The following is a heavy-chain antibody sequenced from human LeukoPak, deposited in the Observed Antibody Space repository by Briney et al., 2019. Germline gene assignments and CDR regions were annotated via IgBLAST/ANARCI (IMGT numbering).Heavy chain of an antibody. CDR2: ISSDGSIT. Sequence: QPGGSLRLSCAASGFTFSTYWMHWVRQAPGKGLVWVSRISSDGSITGYADSVKGRFTISRDNAKNSLYLQMNSLGVDDTAVYYCGTYSINNAREFQYWGQGTLVTVPS. CDR3: GTYSINNAREFQY. J-gene: IGHJ1*01. V-gene: IGHV3-74*01. D-gene: IGHD4-11*01. CDR1: GFTFSTYW.